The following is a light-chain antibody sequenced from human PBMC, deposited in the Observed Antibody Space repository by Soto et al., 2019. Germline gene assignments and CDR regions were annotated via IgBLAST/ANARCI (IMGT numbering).Light chain of an antibody. V-gene: IGKV3-11*01. CDR1: QSVSSH. Sequence: EFVLTQSPATLSLSPGERATLSYRASQSVSSHSAWYQQKPGQAPRLLIYDTSNRATGIPARFSGSGSGTDFTLTISGLEPEDFAVYYCQQRSNWQYTFGLGTRLEIK. J-gene: IGKJ2*01. CDR2: DTS. CDR3: QQRSNWQYT.